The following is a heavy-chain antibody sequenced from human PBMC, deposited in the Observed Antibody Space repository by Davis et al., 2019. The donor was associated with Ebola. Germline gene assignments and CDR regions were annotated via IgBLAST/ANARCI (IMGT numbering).Heavy chain of an antibody. CDR2: IYYSGST. Sequence: MPGGSLRLSCTVSGGAITSYDWNWIRQPPGKGLEWIGYIYYSGSTNYNPSLKSRVTISVDTSKNQFSLKLSPVAVADTAVYYCARGTGPVDYWGQGTLVTVSS. D-gene: IGHD1-14*01. CDR3: ARGTGPVDY. V-gene: IGHV4-59*08. J-gene: IGHJ4*02. CDR1: GGAITSYD.